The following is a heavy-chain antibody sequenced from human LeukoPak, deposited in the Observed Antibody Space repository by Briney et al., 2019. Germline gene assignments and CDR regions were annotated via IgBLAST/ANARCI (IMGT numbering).Heavy chain of an antibody. CDR1: GFTFSSYG. CDR3: AKVRDTLYYYYYMDV. J-gene: IGHJ6*03. D-gene: IGHD4-17*01. Sequence: SGGSLRLSCAASGFTFSSYGMHWVRQAPGKGLEWVAVISYDGSNKYYADSVKGRFTISRDNSKNTLYPQMNSLRAEDTAVYYCAKVRDTLYYYYYMDVWGKGTTVTVSS. CDR2: ISYDGSNK. V-gene: IGHV3-30*18.